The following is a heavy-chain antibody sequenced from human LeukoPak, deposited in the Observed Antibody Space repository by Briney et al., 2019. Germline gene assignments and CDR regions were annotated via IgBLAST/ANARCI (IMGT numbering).Heavy chain of an antibody. CDR3: ARHPRGELTPFDY. D-gene: IGHD1-26*01. CDR2: IYYSGST. V-gene: IGHV4-39*01. J-gene: IGHJ4*02. Sequence: PSETLSLTCTVSGGSISSSSYYWGWIRQPPGTGLEWIGSIYYSGSTYYNPSLKSRVTISVDTSKNQFSLKLSSVTAADTAVYYCARHPRGELTPFDYWGQGTLVTVSS. CDR1: GGSISSSSYY.